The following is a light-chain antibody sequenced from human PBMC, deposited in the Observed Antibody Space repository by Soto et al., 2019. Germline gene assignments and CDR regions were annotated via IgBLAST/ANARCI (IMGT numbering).Light chain of an antibody. CDR1: SGHSTYA. CDR3: QTWVTGPPWV. CDR2: LNSDGSH. Sequence: VLTQSPSASASLGASVKLTCTLSSGHSTYAIAWHQQQPEKGPRYLMKLNSDGSHSKGDGIPDRFSGSSSGAERYLSISSLQSEDEADYYCQTWVTGPPWVFGGGTKLTVL. V-gene: IGLV4-69*01. J-gene: IGLJ3*02.